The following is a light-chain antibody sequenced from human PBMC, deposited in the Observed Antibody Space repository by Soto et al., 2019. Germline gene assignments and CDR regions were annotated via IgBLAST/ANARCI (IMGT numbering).Light chain of an antibody. CDR2: DSS. V-gene: IGKV3-11*01. J-gene: IGKJ5*01. Sequence: EIDLTQSPATLALSPGATATLSCRASQNVDKFLAWYQQRPCQPPRLLIFDSSNRAPGVPARFSGSGSGTDFTLTINSLQSEDFGVYYCHQYNNWPTSTFGQGTRLEIK. CDR3: HQYNNWPTST. CDR1: QNVDKF.